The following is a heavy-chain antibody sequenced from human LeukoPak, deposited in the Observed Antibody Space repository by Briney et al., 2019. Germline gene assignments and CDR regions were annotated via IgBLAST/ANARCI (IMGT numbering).Heavy chain of an antibody. V-gene: IGHV1-8*01. CDR1: GYTFTSYG. Sequence: ASVKVSCKASGYTFTSYGINWVRQATGQGLEWMGWMDPNSGNTGYAQKFQGRVTMTRNTSISTAYMELSSLRSEDTAVYYCASADGDRHPPSIDYWGQGTLVTVSS. D-gene: IGHD4-17*01. CDR2: MDPNSGNT. CDR3: ASADGDRHPPSIDY. J-gene: IGHJ4*02.